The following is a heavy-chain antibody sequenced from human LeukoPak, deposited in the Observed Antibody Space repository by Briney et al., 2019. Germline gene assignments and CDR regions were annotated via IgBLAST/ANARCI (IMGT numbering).Heavy chain of an antibody. CDR3: ARERWGVVAASTYYYFYIDV. CDR1: GDSVSTTNW. Sequence: SGTLSLTCAVSGDSVSTTNWWSWVRQTPGKGLEWIGEIYHTGNTNYNPSLRRRVNMAVDKPNNQFSLTLTSVTAADTAVYYCARERWGVVAASTYYYFYIDVWGKGTAVTVSS. J-gene: IGHJ6*03. V-gene: IGHV4-4*02. CDR2: IYHTGNT. D-gene: IGHD2-15*01.